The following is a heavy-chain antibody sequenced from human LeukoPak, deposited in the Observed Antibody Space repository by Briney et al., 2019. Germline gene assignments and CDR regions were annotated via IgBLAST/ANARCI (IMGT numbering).Heavy chain of an antibody. V-gene: IGHV3-11*04. D-gene: IGHD3-22*01. CDR1: GFTFSDYY. J-gene: IGHJ6*02. CDR3: ANQPDYYDSSGYTYGMDV. Sequence: GGSLRLSCAASGFTFSDYYMSWIRQAPGKGLEWVSYISSSGSTIYYADSVKGRFTISRDNAKNSLYLQMNSLRDEDTAVYYCANQPDYYDSSGYTYGMDVWGQGTTVTVSS. CDR2: ISSSGSTI.